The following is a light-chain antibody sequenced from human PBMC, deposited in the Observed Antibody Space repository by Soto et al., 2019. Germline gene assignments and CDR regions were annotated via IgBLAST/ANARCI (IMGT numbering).Light chain of an antibody. J-gene: IGLJ1*01. Sequence: QSVLTQPPSASWAPGQRVTISCSGSSSNIGSYAVNWYHQLPGTAPKLLIHSNNQRPSGVPDRFSGPKSGTSASLAITGLQSEDEADYYCAAWDGSLNGYVFGTGTKVTVL. CDR1: SSNIGSYA. CDR2: SNN. V-gene: IGLV1-44*01. CDR3: AAWDGSLNGYV.